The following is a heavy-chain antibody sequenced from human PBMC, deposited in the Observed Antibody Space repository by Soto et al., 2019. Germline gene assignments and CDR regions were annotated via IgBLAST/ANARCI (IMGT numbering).Heavy chain of an antibody. J-gene: IGHJ6*02. CDR3: ARDRYSYYDFWSGSLPYYYFGMDV. CDR2: ISSNGGST. V-gene: IGHV3-64D*06. CDR1: GFTFSDYY. Sequence: GGSLRLSCAASGFTFSDYYMSWIRQAPGKGLEYVSAISSNGGSTYYADSVKGRFTISRDNSKNTLYLQMSSLRAEDTAVYYCARDRYSYYDFWSGSLPYYYFGMDVWGQGTTVTVSS. D-gene: IGHD3-3*01.